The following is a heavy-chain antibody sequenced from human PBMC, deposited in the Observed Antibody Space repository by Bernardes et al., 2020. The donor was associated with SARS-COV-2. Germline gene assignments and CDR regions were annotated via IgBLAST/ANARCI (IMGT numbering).Heavy chain of an antibody. J-gene: IGHJ4*02. Sequence: SETLSLTCTVSGGSINTYFWSWIRQPPGKKLEWIGYIYYSGTTNYNPSLRSRVTMSIDRSKNQFSLKLSSVTAADTAVYFCAKRRVEWELLHYFDSWGQGTLVTVSS. CDR1: GGSINTYF. CDR3: AKRRVEWELLHYFDS. D-gene: IGHD1-26*01. V-gene: IGHV4-59*01. CDR2: IYYSGTT.